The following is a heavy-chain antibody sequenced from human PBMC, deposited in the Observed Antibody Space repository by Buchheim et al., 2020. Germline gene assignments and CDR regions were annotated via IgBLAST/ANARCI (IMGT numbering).Heavy chain of an antibody. CDR2: ISYDGSNK. J-gene: IGHJ6*02. CDR3: AKDLGDIVVVPAEKNYYYGMDV. CDR1: GFTFSSYG. Sequence: QVQLVESGGGVVQPGRSLRLSCAASGFTFSSYGMHWVRQAPGKGLEWVAVISYDGSNKYYADSVKGRFTISRDNSKNTLYLQMNSLRAEDTAVYYCAKDLGDIVVVPAEKNYYYGMDVWGQGTT. V-gene: IGHV3-30*18. D-gene: IGHD2-2*01.